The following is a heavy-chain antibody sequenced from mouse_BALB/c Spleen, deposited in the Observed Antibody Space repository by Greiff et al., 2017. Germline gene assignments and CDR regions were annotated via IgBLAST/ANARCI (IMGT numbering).Heavy chain of an antibody. CDR1: GYSITSDYA. CDR2: ISYSGST. V-gene: IGHV3-2*02. CDR3: ARRGSLYDYAMDY. J-gene: IGHJ4*01. Sequence: EVKLVESGPGLVKPSQSLSLTCTVTGYSITSDYAWNWIRQFPGNKLEWMGYISYSGSTSYNPSLKSRISITRDTSKNQFFLQLNSVTTEDTATYYCARRGSLYDYAMDYWGQGTSVTVSS. D-gene: IGHD1-3*01.